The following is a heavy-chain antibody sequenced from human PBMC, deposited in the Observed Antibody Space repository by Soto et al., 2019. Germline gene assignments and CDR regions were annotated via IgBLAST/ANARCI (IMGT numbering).Heavy chain of an antibody. J-gene: IGHJ6*02. CDR2: IIPMFGTP. V-gene: IGHV1-69*06. D-gene: IGHD3-9*01. CDR1: GGTFSSYG. Sequence: QVQLVQSGAEVKKPGSSVTVSCKSSGGTFSSYGINWVRQAPGQGLEWMGGIIPMFGTPNLAQKFQGRVTITVDKSTSTAYMDLNSLRSEDTAVYYCARGDILTPNNGMAVWGQGTTVIVSS. CDR3: ARGDILTPNNGMAV.